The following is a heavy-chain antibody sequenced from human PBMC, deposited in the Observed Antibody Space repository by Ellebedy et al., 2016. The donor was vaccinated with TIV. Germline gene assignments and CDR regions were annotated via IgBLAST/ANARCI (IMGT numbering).Heavy chain of an antibody. V-gene: IGHV3-9*01. Sequence: SLKISXAASGFTFDDFAMHWVRQVPGKGLEWVAGIMWNSGNIDYAESVKGRFIISRDNAKNSLYLQMSGLRSEDTAFYYCVKDARPAPTGCFDSWGQGTLVTVSS. CDR3: VKDARPAPTGCFDS. D-gene: IGHD1-1*01. CDR2: IMWNSGNI. J-gene: IGHJ4*02. CDR1: GFTFDDFA.